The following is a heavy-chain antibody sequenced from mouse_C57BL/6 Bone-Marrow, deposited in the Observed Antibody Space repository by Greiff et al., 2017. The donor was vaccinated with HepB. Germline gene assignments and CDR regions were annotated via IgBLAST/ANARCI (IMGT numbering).Heavy chain of an antibody. J-gene: IGHJ1*03. CDR3: TTGTTTVPWYFDV. CDR2: IDPEDGDT. V-gene: IGHV14-1*01. CDR1: GFNIKDYY. Sequence: VQLQQSGAELVRPGASVKLSCTASGFNIKDYYMHWVKQRPEQGLEWIGRIDPEDGDTEYAPKFQGKATMTADTSSNTAYLQLSSLTSEDTAVYYCTTGTTTVPWYFDVWGTGTTVTVSS. D-gene: IGHD1-1*01.